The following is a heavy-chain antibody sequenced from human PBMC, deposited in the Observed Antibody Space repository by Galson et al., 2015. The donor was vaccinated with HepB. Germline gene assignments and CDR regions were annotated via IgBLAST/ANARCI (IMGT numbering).Heavy chain of an antibody. CDR2: ISYDGSNK. CDR1: GFTFSSYG. CDR3: AKRGSYCSSTSCWNWFDP. Sequence: SLRLSCAASGFTFSSYGIHWVRQAPGKGLEWVAVISYDGSNKYYADSVKGRFTISRDNSKNTLYLQMNSLRAEDTAVYYCAKRGSYCSSTSCWNWFDPWGQGTLVTVSS. D-gene: IGHD2-2*01. V-gene: IGHV3-30*18. J-gene: IGHJ5*02.